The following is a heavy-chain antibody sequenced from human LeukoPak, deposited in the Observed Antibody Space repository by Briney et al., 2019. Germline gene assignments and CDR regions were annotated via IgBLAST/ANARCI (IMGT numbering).Heavy chain of an antibody. CDR3: ARDSYGFDC. V-gene: IGHV1-2*02. CDR1: GYTFTVYY. J-gene: IGHJ4*02. D-gene: IGHD4-17*01. CDR2: INPNSGVT. Sequence: ASVKVSCKASGYTFTVYYIHWVRQAPGQGLEWMGGINPNSGVTKNAQKFQGRVTMTRDTSISTAYMDLSRLRSDDTAVYYCARDSYGFDCWGQGTLVTVSS.